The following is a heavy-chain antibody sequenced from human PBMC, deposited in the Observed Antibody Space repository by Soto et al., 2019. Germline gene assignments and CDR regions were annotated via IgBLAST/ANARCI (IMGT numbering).Heavy chain of an antibody. CDR2: INHSGST. CDR3: ARGNLLVLRDFDWLADWFDP. V-gene: IGHV4-34*01. D-gene: IGHD3-9*01. J-gene: IGHJ5*02. Sequence: SETLSLTCAVYGGSFSGYYRSWIRQPPGKGLEWIGEINHSGSTNYNPSFKSRVTISVDTSKNQYSLKLSSVTAADTAVYYCARGNLLVLRDFDWLADWFDPWGQGTLVTVSS. CDR1: GGSFSGYY.